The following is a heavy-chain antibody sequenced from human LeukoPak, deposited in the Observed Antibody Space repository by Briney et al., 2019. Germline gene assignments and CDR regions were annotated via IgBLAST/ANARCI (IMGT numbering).Heavy chain of an antibody. CDR1: GGSISSSSYY. J-gene: IGHJ3*02. Sequence: SETLSLTCTVSGGSISSSSYYWGWIRQPPGKGLEWIGSIYYSGSTYYNPSLKSRVTISVDTSKNQFSLKLSSVTAADTAVYYCASVFWVQLERGTDAFDIWGQGTMVTVSS. CDR3: ASVFWVQLERGTDAFDI. V-gene: IGHV4-39*07. D-gene: IGHD1-1*01. CDR2: IYYSGST.